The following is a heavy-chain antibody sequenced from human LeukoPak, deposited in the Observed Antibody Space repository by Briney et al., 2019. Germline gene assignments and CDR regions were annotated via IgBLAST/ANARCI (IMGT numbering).Heavy chain of an antibody. D-gene: IGHD5-18*01. J-gene: IGHJ4*02. CDR2: IFPSGGEI. Sequence: GGSLRLSCAASGFTFSTFAMIWVRQPPGKGLEWVSSIFPSGGEIHYADSARGRFTISRDNSKSILSLQMNSLRAEDTAIYYCGTYRQVLLPFESWGQGTLVTVSS. CDR1: GFTFSTFA. V-gene: IGHV3-23*01. CDR3: GTYRQVLLPFES.